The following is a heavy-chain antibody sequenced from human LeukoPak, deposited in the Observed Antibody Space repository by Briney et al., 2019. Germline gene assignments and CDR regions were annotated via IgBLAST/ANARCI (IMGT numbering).Heavy chain of an antibody. D-gene: IGHD6-13*01. V-gene: IGHV4-59*08. Sequence: SETLSLTCTVSGGSISSYYWNWIRQPPGQGLEWIGYINYIRTTDYNPSLKSRVTISLDTSKNRFSLKLSSVTAADTAMYYCARSYSSSDHYYYYGMDVWGQGTTVTVSS. CDR2: INYIRTT. CDR1: GGSISSYY. CDR3: ARSYSSSDHYYYYGMDV. J-gene: IGHJ6*02.